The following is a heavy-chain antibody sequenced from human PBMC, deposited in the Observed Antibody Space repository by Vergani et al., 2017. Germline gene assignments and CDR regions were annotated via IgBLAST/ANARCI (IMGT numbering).Heavy chain of an antibody. Sequence: QVRLQESGPGLVKPSETLSLTCSVSGGSMSGYYWSWIRQPPGKELEWIGYMYHSGSTNYNPSLETRVTISGDTSKNQFSLKLNSVTAADTAVYYRGRVADCYGLGSRLLDLWGQGILVTVSS. CDR1: GGSMSGYY. V-gene: IGHV4-59*01. D-gene: IGHD3-10*01. J-gene: IGHJ5*02. CDR3: GRVADCYGLGSRLLDL. CDR2: MYHSGST.